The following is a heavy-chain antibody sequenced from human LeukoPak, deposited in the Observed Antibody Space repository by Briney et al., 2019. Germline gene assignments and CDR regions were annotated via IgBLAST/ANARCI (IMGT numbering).Heavy chain of an antibody. Sequence: ASVKVSCKASGYTFTGYGISWVRQAPGQGLEWMGWISAYNGNTNYAQKLQGRVTMTTDTSTSTAYMELRSLRSDDTAVYYCAREKEGAREFDYWGQGTLVTVSS. D-gene: IGHD1-26*01. V-gene: IGHV1-18*01. CDR3: AREKEGAREFDY. CDR2: ISAYNGNT. CDR1: GYTFTGYG. J-gene: IGHJ4*02.